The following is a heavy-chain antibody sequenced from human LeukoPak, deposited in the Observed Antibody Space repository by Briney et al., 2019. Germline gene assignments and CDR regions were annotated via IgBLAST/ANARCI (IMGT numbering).Heavy chain of an antibody. CDR1: DYTFTNYG. J-gene: IGHJ4*02. Sequence: GASVKVSCKASDYTFTNYGISWVRQAPGHGLEWMGWITAYNGNTNQGQKLQGKVTMTTDTSTRTTYMELRNLRSDDPAVDYCARDYYDSSGYYYVFAYWGQGTLVTVSS. D-gene: IGHD3-22*01. CDR2: ITAYNGNT. V-gene: IGHV1-18*01. CDR3: ARDYYDSSGYYYVFAY.